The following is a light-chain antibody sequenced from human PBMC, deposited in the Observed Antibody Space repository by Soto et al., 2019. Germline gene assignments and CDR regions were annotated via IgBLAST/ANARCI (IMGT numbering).Light chain of an antibody. V-gene: IGKV3-11*01. Sequence: EIVLTQSPATLSLSPGERATLSCRASQSVSSYLAWYQQKPGQAPRLLIYDASNRATGIPSRFSGSGSGTDFPLTMRSLEHEDFAVYYCQQRSNWTPHTFGGGTKVEIK. CDR3: QQRSNWTPHT. CDR2: DAS. CDR1: QSVSSY. J-gene: IGKJ4*01.